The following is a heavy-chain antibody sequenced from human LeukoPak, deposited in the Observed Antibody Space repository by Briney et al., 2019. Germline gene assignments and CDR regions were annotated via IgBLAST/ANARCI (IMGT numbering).Heavy chain of an antibody. CDR3: ARGDSSGYSSFDY. D-gene: IGHD3-22*01. Sequence: SVKVSCKASEGTFSSYAISWVRQAPGQGLEWMGGIIPIFGTANYAQKFQGRVTITTDESTSTAYMELSSLRSEDTAVYYCARGDSSGYSSFDYWGQGTLVTVSS. CDR2: IIPIFGTA. V-gene: IGHV1-69*05. J-gene: IGHJ4*02. CDR1: EGTFSSYA.